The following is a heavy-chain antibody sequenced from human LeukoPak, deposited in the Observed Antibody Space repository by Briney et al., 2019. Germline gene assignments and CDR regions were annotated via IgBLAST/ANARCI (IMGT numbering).Heavy chain of an antibody. CDR1: GGSVSSDSHY. V-gene: IGHV4-61*01. J-gene: IGHJ4*02. CDR3: ARTVSATPQVFDY. Sequence: SETLSLTCTVSGGSVSSDSHYWSWIRQPPGKGLEWIGYIYYSGSTNYNPSLKSRVTISIDTSKNQFSLKLSSVTAADTAVYYCARTVSATPQVFDYWGQGTLVTVSS. D-gene: IGHD6-25*01. CDR2: IYYSGST.